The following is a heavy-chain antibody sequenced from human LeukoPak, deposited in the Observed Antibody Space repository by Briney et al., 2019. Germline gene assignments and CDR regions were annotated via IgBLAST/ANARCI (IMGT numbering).Heavy chain of an antibody. CDR2: INHSGST. J-gene: IGHJ5*02. D-gene: IGHD6-19*01. Sequence: SETLSLTCAVYGGSFSGYYWSWIRQPPGKGLEWIGEINHSGSTNYNPSLKSRVTISVDTSKNQFSLKLSSVTAAGTAVYYCARYYLQWLARSTNWFDPWGQGTLVTVSS. V-gene: IGHV4-34*01. CDR1: GGSFSGYY. CDR3: ARYYLQWLARSTNWFDP.